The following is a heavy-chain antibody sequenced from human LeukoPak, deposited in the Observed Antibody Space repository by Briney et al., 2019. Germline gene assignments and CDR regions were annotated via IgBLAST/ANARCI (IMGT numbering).Heavy chain of an antibody. V-gene: IGHV3-74*01. CDR2: INGDGSST. CDR1: GFIFSNHW. D-gene: IGHD2-8*02. CDR3: TRVTGTWWADY. Sequence: GGSLRLSCAAPGFIFSNHWMHWVRQAPGKGLVWVARINGDGSSTKYADSVKGRFTISRDNAMNTLYLQMNSLRAEDTAVYSCTRVTGTWWADYWGQGTLVTVSS. J-gene: IGHJ4*02.